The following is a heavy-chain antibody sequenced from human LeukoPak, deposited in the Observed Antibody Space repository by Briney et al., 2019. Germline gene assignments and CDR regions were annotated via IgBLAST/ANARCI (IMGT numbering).Heavy chain of an antibody. CDR3: ARLHRYNWNGDVDY. Sequence: SETLSLTCTVSGVSIRSSYYYWGWIRQPPGKGLEWIGEINHSGSTNYNPSLKSRVTISVDTSKNQFSLKLSSVTAADTAVYYCARLHRYNWNGDVDYWGQGTLVTVSS. J-gene: IGHJ4*02. D-gene: IGHD1-20*01. CDR2: INHSGST. V-gene: IGHV4-39*07. CDR1: GVSIRSSYYY.